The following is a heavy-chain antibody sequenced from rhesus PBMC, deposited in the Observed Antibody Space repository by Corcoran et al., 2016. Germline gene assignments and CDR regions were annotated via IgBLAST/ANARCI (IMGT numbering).Heavy chain of an antibody. CDR2: ISNSRST. J-gene: IGHJ4*01. V-gene: IGHV4-122*02. D-gene: IGHD1-44*02. CDR1: GYSISSGYG. CDR3: AREGSYPDY. Sequence: QVQLQESGPGLVKPSETLSLTCAVSGYSISSGYGWSWIRQPPGKGLEWIGYISNSRSTSYSPSLKIRVTISRDTSKNQFSLKLSSVTAADTGVYYCAREGSYPDYWGQGVLVTVSS.